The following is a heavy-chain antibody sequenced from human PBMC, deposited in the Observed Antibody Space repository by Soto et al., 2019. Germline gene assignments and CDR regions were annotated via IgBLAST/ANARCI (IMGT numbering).Heavy chain of an antibody. D-gene: IGHD2-15*01. V-gene: IGHV3-30-3*01. Sequence: WRSLSLSCAASVLIFSIYAMDWVRHAPGNGLDWVVLISYDGSNKYYADSVKGRFTISRDNSKNTLYLQMNSVRAEDTAVYYGGRGGGVVVAVPATDAFDIWGQGTMVTVSS. CDR1: VLIFSIYA. CDR3: GRGGGVVVAVPATDAFDI. CDR2: ISYDGSNK. J-gene: IGHJ3*02.